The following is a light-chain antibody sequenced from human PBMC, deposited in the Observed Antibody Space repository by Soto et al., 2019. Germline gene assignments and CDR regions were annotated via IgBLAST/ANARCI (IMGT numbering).Light chain of an antibody. V-gene: IGLV2-23*02. CDR1: SSDVGSYSL. J-gene: IGLJ1*01. Sequence: QSALAQPASVSGSPGQSITISCTGTSSDVGSYSLVSWYQQHPGKAPKLMIYEVSKRPSGVSNRFSGSKSGNTASLTISGLQAEDEADYYCCSYAGSRTFLYVFGTGTKATVL. CDR3: CSYAGSRTFLYV. CDR2: EVS.